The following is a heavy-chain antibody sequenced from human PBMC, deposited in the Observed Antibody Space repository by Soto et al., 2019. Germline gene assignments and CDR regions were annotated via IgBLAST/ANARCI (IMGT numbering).Heavy chain of an antibody. CDR2: ISSGTSYT. Sequence: GGSLRLSCAASGFTFSDSSMNWIRQAPGKGLEWVSYISSGTSYTNYADSVKGRFTISRDNAKTSLFLHMNSLRAEDTAVYYCARSVVSSTRFDPWGQGTLVTVSS. D-gene: IGHD6-13*01. CDR1: GFTFSDSS. J-gene: IGHJ5*02. V-gene: IGHV3-11*06. CDR3: ARSVVSSTRFDP.